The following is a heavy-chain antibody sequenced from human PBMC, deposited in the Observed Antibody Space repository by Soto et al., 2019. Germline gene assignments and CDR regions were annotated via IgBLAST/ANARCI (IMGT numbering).Heavy chain of an antibody. D-gene: IGHD2-2*01. V-gene: IGHV4-30-4*01. Sequence: PSETLSLTCTVSGGSISSGDYYWSWIRQPPGKGLEWIGYIYYSGSTYYNPSLKSRVTISVDTSKNQFSLKLSSVTAADTAVYYCAIYCSSTSRYNWFDPWGQGTPVTVSS. CDR2: IYYSGST. CDR1: GGSISSGDYY. CDR3: AIYCSSTSRYNWFDP. J-gene: IGHJ5*02.